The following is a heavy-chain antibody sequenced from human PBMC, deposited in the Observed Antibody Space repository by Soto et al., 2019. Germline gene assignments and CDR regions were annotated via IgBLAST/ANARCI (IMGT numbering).Heavy chain of an antibody. V-gene: IGHV4-34*01. CDR3: ARGPAAIFYYYYGMDV. D-gene: IGHD2-2*02. CDR2: IDHSGST. J-gene: IGHJ6*02. Sequence: SETLSLTCAVYGRSFSGYYWSWVRQPPGKGLEWIGEIDHSGSTNYNPSLKSRVTISVDTSKNQFSLKLSSVTAADTAVYYCARGPAAIFYYYYGMDVWGQGTTVTVSS. CDR1: GRSFSGYY.